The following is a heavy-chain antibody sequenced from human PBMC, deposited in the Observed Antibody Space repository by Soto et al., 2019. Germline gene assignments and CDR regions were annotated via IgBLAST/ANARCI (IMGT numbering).Heavy chain of an antibody. CDR2: IYYSGST. V-gene: IGHV4-39*01. J-gene: IGHJ4*02. CDR3: ARQSYDSSDYFDY. CDR1: GDSINSSNYY. Sequence: SETLSLTCTVSGDSINSSNYYWGWIRQPPGKGLEWIGIIYYSGSTYYNPSLKSRVTISVDTSRIHFSLKLISVTAADTAVYYCARQSYDSSDYFDYWGQGTLVTVSS. D-gene: IGHD3-22*01.